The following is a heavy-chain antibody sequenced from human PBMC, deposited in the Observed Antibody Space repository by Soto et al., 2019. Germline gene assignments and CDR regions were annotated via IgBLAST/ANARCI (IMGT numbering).Heavy chain of an antibody. CDR1: GGSISRYY. D-gene: IGHD5-18*01. Sequence: SEALSLTYTVSGGSISRYYWRWIRQPPGKGLEWIGYIYYSGSTNYNPSLKSRVTISVDTSKNQFSLKLSSVTAADTAVYYCARVRIQLWSYNWFDPWGQGTLGTVS. V-gene: IGHV4-59*01. CDR2: IYYSGST. J-gene: IGHJ5*02. CDR3: ARVRIQLWSYNWFDP.